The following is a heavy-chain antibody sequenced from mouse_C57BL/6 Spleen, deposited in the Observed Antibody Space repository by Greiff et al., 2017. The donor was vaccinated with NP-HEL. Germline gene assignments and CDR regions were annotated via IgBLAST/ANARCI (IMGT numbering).Heavy chain of an antibody. V-gene: IGHV1-81*01. CDR2: IYPRSGNT. D-gene: IGHD2-3*01. CDR1: GYTFTSYG. J-gene: IGHJ4*01. CDR3: ARGVWGYYQKPDAMDY. Sequence: QVQLQQSGAELARPGASVKLSCKASGYTFTSYGISWVKQRTGQGLEWIGEIYPRSGNTYYNEKFKGKATLTADKSSSTAYMELRSLTSEDSAVYFCARGVWGYYQKPDAMDYWGQGTSVTVSS.